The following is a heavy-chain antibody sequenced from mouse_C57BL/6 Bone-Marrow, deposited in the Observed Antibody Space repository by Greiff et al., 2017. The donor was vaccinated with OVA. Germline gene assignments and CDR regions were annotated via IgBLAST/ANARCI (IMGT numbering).Heavy chain of an antibody. CDR1: GYTFTTYP. J-gene: IGHJ1*03. CDR2: FHPYNDDT. Sequence: VKLLESGAELVKPGASVKMSCKASGYTFTTYPIEWMKQNHGKSLEWIGNFHPYNDDTKYNEKFKGKATLTVEKSSSTVYLELSRLTSDDAAVYYCASGGWDWYFDVWGTGTTVTVSS. CDR3: ASGGWDWYFDV. V-gene: IGHV1-47*01.